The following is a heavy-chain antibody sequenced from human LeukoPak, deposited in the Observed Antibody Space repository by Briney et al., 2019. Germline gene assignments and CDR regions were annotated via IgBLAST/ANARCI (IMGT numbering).Heavy chain of an antibody. CDR3: ARVAKQYYYYYGMDV. CDR1: GFTFSSYT. D-gene: IGHD2-21*01. Sequence: GGSLRLSCAASGFTFSSYTMSWVRQAPGKGLEWVSVIYSGGSTYYADSVKGRFTISRDNSKNTLYLQMNSLRAEDTAVYYCARVAKQYYYYYGMDVWGQGTTVTVSS. V-gene: IGHV3-53*01. J-gene: IGHJ6*02. CDR2: IYSGGST.